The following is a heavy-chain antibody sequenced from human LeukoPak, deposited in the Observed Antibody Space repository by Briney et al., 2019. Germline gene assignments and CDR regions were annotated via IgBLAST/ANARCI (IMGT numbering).Heavy chain of an antibody. CDR3: AREYYYGSGSYPVFDY. V-gene: IGHV1-46*01. CDR2: INPSGGST. J-gene: IGHJ4*02. CDR1: GYTFTSYY. Sequence: ASVKVSCKASGYTFTSYYMHWVRQAPGQGLEWMGIINPSGGSTSYAQKFQGRVTMTRDTSTSTVYMELSSLRSDDTAVYYCAREYYYGSGSYPVFDYWGQGTLVTVSS. D-gene: IGHD3-10*01.